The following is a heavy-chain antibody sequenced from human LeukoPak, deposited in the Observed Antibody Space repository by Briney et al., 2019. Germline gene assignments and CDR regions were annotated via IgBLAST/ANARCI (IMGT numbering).Heavy chain of an antibody. D-gene: IGHD3-22*01. J-gene: IGHJ4*02. Sequence: GESLKISCKASGYSFTSYYIGWVRQMPGKGLEWMGIIYPGDSDTRYSPSLQGQVTISADKSITTAYLQWSSLKASDTAMYYCARDSSGYYYFDYWGQGTLVTVSS. CDR3: ARDSSGYYYFDY. V-gene: IGHV5-51*01. CDR1: GYSFTSYY. CDR2: IYPGDSDT.